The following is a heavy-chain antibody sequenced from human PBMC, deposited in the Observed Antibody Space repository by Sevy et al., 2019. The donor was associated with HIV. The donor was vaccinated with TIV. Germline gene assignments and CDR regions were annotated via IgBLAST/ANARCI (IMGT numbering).Heavy chain of an antibody. D-gene: IGHD3-3*01. V-gene: IGHV3-30*18. CDR2: ISYDGSNK. CDR3: AKYRVTIFGVVIYYYYYGMDV. CDR1: GFTFSSYG. J-gene: IGHJ6*02. Sequence: GGSLRLSCAASGFTFSSYGMHWVRQAPGKGLEWVAVISYDGSNKYYADSVKGRFTISRDNSKNTLYLQMNSLRAEDKGVYYCAKYRVTIFGVVIYYYYYGMDVWGQGTTVTFSS.